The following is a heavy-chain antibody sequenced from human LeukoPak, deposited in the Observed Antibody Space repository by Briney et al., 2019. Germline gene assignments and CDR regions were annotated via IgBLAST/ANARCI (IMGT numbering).Heavy chain of an antibody. CDR3: ARGRGRYLRWYYFDY. V-gene: IGHV4-34*01. Sequence: SETLSLTCAVYGGSFSGYYWSWIRQPPGKGLEWIGEINHSGSTNYNPSLKSRVTISVDTPKNQFSLKLSSVTAADTAVYYCARGRGRYLRWYYFDYWGQGTLVTVSS. CDR1: GGSFSGYY. J-gene: IGHJ4*02. CDR2: INHSGST. D-gene: IGHD2-15*01.